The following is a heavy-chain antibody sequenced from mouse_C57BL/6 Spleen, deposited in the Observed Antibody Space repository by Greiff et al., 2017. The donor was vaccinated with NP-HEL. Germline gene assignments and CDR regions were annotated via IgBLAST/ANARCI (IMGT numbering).Heavy chain of an antibody. CDR2: IHPNSGST. CDR1: GYTFTSYW. D-gene: IGHD1-1*01. V-gene: IGHV1-64*01. Sequence: QVQLQQPGAELVKPGASVKLSCKASGYTFTSYWMHWVKQRPGQGLEWIGMIHPNSGSTNYNEKFKSKATLTVDKSSSTAYMQLSSLTSEDSAVYYCARTTVVPLEAMDYWGQGTSVTVSS. J-gene: IGHJ4*01. CDR3: ARTTVVPLEAMDY.